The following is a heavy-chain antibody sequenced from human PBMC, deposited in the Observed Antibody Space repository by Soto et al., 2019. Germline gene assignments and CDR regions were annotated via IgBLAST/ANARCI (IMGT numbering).Heavy chain of an antibody. V-gene: IGHV1-18*01. CDR2: ISVFNGNK. CDR3: GRDGSGGIIDS. J-gene: IGHJ3*01. D-gene: IGHD2-15*01. CDR1: GYTFTGYG. Sequence: QVQLVQSGAEVKKPGASVKVSCKTSGYTFTGYGINWVRQAPGHGLEWMGWISVFNGNKKYGQKLQDRVIKTTDTPTSTASMELRSLRSDDTAVYFCGRDGSGGIIDSWGQGTMLIVSS.